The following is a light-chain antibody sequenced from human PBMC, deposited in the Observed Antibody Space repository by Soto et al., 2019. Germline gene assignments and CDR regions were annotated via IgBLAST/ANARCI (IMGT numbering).Light chain of an antibody. CDR2: EES. V-gene: IGLV3-10*01. CDR1: ALPKKY. CDR3: SSTGSPL. J-gene: IGLJ2*01. Sequence: SYELTKTHAVSVSPGQTARITGSGDALPKKYAYWYPQKSGQAPVMDINEESTRPSGIPDGFSGSSTGTMTTLTIHGAQVEDEAYYYYSSTGSPLFGAGTKLTVL.